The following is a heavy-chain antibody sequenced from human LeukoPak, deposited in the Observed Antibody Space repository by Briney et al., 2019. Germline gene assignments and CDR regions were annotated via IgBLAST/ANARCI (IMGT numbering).Heavy chain of an antibody. CDR2: ISYDGSNK. V-gene: IGHV3-30-3*01. J-gene: IGHJ4*02. Sequence: GGSLRLSCAASGFTFSSYAMHWVRQAPGKGLEWVAVISYDGSNKYYADSVKGRFTISRDNSKNTLYLQMNSLRAEDTAVYYCARDSNGYSYGLFDYWGQGTLVTVSS. CDR3: ARDSNGYSYGLFDY. D-gene: IGHD5-18*01. CDR1: GFTFSSYA.